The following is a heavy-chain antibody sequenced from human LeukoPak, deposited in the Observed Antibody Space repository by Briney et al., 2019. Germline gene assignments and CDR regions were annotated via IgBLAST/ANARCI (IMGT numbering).Heavy chain of an antibody. J-gene: IGHJ5*02. CDR3: ARGCPSTLGDWFDP. Sequence: GGSLRLSWAASGFTFSSNSMNWVRQAPGKGLEWVSSISSSSSYIYYADSVKGRFTISRDNAKNSLYLQMNSLRAEDTAVYYCARGCPSTLGDWFDPWGQGTLVTVSS. CDR1: GFTFSSNS. V-gene: IGHV3-21*01. D-gene: IGHD2-8*01. CDR2: ISSSSSYI.